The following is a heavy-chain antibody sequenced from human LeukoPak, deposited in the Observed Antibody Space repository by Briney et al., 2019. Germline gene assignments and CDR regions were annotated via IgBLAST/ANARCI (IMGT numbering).Heavy chain of an antibody. V-gene: IGHV3-30*04. Sequence: GGSLRLSCAASGFTFSSYAMHWVRQAPGKGLEWVAVILYDGDTKFYADSVKGRFTISRDNSKNTLYLQMNSLRLEDTAVYYCAREIGPIQLHLWGSAFDYWGQGTLVTVSS. D-gene: IGHD5-24*01. CDR3: AREIGPIQLHLWGSAFDY. J-gene: IGHJ4*02. CDR2: ILYDGDTK. CDR1: GFTFSSYA.